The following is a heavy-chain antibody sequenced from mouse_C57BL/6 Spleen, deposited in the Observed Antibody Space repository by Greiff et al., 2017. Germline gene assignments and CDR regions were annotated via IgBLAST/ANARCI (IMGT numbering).Heavy chain of an antibody. CDR3: SRAMGLRGYFDV. V-gene: IGHV1-61*01. Sequence: QVQLQQPGAELVRPGSSVKLSCKASGYTFTSYWMDWVKQRPGQGLEWIGNIYPSDSETHYNQKFKDKATLTVDKSSSTAYMQLSSLTSEDSAVYYCSRAMGLRGYFDVWGTGTTVTVSS. CDR2: IYPSDSET. J-gene: IGHJ1*03. CDR1: GYTFTSYW. D-gene: IGHD2-4*01.